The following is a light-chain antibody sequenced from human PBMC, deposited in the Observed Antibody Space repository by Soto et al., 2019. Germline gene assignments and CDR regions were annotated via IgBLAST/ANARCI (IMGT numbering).Light chain of an antibody. V-gene: IGKV1-39*01. CDR1: QSIRNY. CDR3: QQTDSTPQT. CDR2: AAS. Sequence: DIQMTQSPSSLSASVGDRVTISCRSSQSIRNYVSWYQQKQGTAPKLLIRAASTLQSGAPSRFSGSGSGTDFTLTISSLQIEEVATYFCQQTDSTPQTFGQGTNVEI. J-gene: IGKJ1*01.